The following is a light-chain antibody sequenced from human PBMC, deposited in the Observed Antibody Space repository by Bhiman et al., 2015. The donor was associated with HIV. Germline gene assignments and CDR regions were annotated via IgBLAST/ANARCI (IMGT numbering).Light chain of an antibody. CDR1: ALPKQY. Sequence: SYELTQPPSVSVSPGQTARITCSGDALPKQYAYWYQQKPGQAPVLVIFKDSERPSGIPERFSGSKSGTSASLAISGLQAEDEADYYCAAWDDSLNGQVFGGGTKLTVL. V-gene: IGLV3-25*02. J-gene: IGLJ2*01. CDR3: AAWDDSLNGQV. CDR2: KDS.